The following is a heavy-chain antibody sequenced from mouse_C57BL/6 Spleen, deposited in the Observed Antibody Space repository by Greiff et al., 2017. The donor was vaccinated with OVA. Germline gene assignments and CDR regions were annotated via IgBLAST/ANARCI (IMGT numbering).Heavy chain of an antibody. V-gene: IGHV1-52*01. CDR3: AREGAYYSNYLYAMDY. CDR2: IDPSDSET. CDR1: GYTFTSYW. D-gene: IGHD2-5*01. Sequence: VQLQQPGAELVRPGSSVKLSCKASGYTFTSYWMHWVKQRPIQGLEWIGNIDPSDSETHYNQKFKDKATLTVDKSSSTAYMQLSSLTSEDSAVYYCAREGAYYSNYLYAMDYWGKGTSVTVSS. J-gene: IGHJ4*01.